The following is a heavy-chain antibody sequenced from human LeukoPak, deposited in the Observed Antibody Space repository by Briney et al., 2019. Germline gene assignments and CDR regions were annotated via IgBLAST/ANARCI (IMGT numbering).Heavy chain of an antibody. Sequence: WETLSLTCTVSGGSVSSGSYHWSWIRQPPGKGLEYIGYIYYSGSTNYNPSLKSRVTISLDTSKNQFSLNLRSVTAADTAVYYCARRDYALDYWGQGTLVTVSS. D-gene: IGHD4-17*01. CDR1: GGSVSSGSYH. J-gene: IGHJ4*02. V-gene: IGHV4-61*01. CDR3: ARRDYALDY. CDR2: IYYSGST.